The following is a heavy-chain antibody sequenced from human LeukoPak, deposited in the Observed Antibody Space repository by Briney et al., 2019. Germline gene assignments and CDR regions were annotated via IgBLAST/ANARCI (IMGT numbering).Heavy chain of an antibody. CDR2: IKTDGSIT. J-gene: IGHJ5*02. V-gene: IGHV3-74*01. Sequence: GGSLRLSCAASGFSFSVYWMHWVRQAPGKGPVWVSRIKTDGSITDYADFVKGRFTISRDNAKNSLYLQMNSLRVEDTAVYYCSGSEGHGSPDNWFDPWGQGTLVTVSS. D-gene: IGHD3-22*01. CDR3: SGSEGHGSPDNWFDP. CDR1: GFSFSVYW.